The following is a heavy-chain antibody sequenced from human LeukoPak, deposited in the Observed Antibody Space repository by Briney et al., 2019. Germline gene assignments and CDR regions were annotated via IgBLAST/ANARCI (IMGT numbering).Heavy chain of an antibody. J-gene: IGHJ5*02. Sequence: GGSLRLSCAASGFTFSSYWMSWVRQAPGKGLEWVANIKQDGSEKYYVDSVKGRFTISRDNAKNSLYLQMNSLRAEDRAVYYCARISRGLRGWFDPWGQGTLVTVSS. CDR1: GFTFSSYW. CDR2: IKQDGSEK. CDR3: ARISRGLRGWFDP. V-gene: IGHV3-7*01. D-gene: IGHD3-3*01.